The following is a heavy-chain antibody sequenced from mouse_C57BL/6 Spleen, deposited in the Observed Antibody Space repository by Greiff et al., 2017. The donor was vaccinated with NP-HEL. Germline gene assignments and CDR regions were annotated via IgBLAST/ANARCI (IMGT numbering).Heavy chain of an antibody. J-gene: IGHJ1*03. CDR3: ARDYYGSSYSYWYFDV. CDR2: IYPGDGDT. D-gene: IGHD1-1*01. CDR1: GYAFSSYW. Sequence: QLQQSGAELVKPGASVKISCKASGYAFSSYWMNWVKQRPGKGLEWIGQIYPGDGDTNYNGKFKGKATLTADKSSSTAYMQLSSLTSEDSAVYFCARDYYGSSYSYWYFDVWGTGTTLTVSS. V-gene: IGHV1-80*01.